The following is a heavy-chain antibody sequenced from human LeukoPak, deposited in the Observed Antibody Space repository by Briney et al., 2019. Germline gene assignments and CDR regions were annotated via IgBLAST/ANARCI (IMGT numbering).Heavy chain of an antibody. V-gene: IGHV3-9*01. CDR3: AREFGYCPDY. CDR1: GFTFDDYA. J-gene: IGHJ4*02. Sequence: PGGSLRLSCAASGFTFDDYAMHWVRQAPGKGLEWVSGISGNSGSIGYADSVKGRFTVSRDNAKNSLYLQMNSLRAEDTALYYCAREFGYCPDYWGQGTLVTVSS. CDR2: ISGNSGSI. D-gene: IGHD2-15*01.